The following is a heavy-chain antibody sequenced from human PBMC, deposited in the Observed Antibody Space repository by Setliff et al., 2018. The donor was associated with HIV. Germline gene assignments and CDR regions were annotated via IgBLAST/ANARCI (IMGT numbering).Heavy chain of an antibody. CDR2: ISYSGLT. Sequence: PSETLSLTCTVSGGSISSAYYYWSWIRQFPGKGLEWIGYISYSGLTYYNPSLKSRPTISGDTSKNQFSLKLSSVTAADTAVYYCARVQMAYAAFDVWGQGTMVTVSS. CDR3: ARVQMAYAAFDV. V-gene: IGHV4-30-4*02. J-gene: IGHJ3*01. CDR1: GGSISSAYYY. D-gene: IGHD4-17*01.